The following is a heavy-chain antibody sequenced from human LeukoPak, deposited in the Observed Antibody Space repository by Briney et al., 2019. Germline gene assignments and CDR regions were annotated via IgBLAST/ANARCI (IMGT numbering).Heavy chain of an antibody. Sequence: GASVTVSCKASGYTFTSYYMHWVRQAPGQGLEWMGIINPSGGSTSYAQKFQGRVTMTRDTSTSTVYMELSSLRSEDTAVYYCARDMIAAAEDKAFDIWGQGTMVTVSS. CDR3: ARDMIAAAEDKAFDI. J-gene: IGHJ3*02. V-gene: IGHV1-46*01. D-gene: IGHD6-13*01. CDR2: INPSGGST. CDR1: GYTFTSYY.